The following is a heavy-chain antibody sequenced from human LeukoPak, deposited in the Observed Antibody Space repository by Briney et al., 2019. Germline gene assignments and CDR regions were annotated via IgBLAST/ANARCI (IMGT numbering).Heavy chain of an antibody. V-gene: IGHV4-4*07. Sequence: SETLSLTCNVSGGSISSYYWNWIRQSAGKGLEWIGRIYTSGSTSYNPSLKSRVTMSVDTSKNLFSLKLTSVTAADTAVYYCARVTDSGRDYYMDVWGKGTTVTVSS. D-gene: IGHD1-26*01. CDR1: GGSISSYY. J-gene: IGHJ6*03. CDR2: IYTSGST. CDR3: ARVTDSGRDYYMDV.